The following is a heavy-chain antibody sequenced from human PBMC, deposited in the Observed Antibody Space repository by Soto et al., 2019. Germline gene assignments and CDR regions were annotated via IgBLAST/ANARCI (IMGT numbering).Heavy chain of an antibody. J-gene: IGHJ4*02. CDR3: ATWAGGVTTPDFMGHYDY. V-gene: IGHV1-69*01. D-gene: IGHD3-3*01. CDR2: IIPIFHTT. Sequence: QVRLVQSGAEVKNFGASLKVSCKASGVTFNTYGLNWVRQAPGQGLEWMGGIIPIFHTTNYEQKFRDRVTITADESTTTDNMELNGLSSEDNAMSYCATWAGGVTTPDFMGHYDYWGQGTLVTVSS. CDR1: GVTFNTYG.